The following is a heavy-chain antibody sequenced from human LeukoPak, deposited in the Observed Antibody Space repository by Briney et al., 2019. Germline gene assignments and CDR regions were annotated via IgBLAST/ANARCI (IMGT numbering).Heavy chain of an antibody. CDR3: AKGGEQKTFRCGMDS. J-gene: IGHJ4*02. D-gene: IGHD1/OR15-1a*01. Sequence: GGSLRLSCAASGFTFSSYWMSWVRQAPGKGLEWVANIKQDGSEKYYVDSVKGRFTISRDNAKNSLYLQMNSLRADDTAVYYCAKGGEQKTFRCGMDSWGQGTLVTVSS. CDR1: GFTFSSYW. V-gene: IGHV3-7*02. CDR2: IKQDGSEK.